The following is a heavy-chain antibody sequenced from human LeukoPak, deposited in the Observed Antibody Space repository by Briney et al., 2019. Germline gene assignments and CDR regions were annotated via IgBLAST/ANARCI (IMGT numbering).Heavy chain of an antibody. J-gene: IGHJ4*02. V-gene: IGHV3-74*01. Sequence: PGGSLRLSCAASGFIFSFYCMHWVRQAPGKGPMWVSRICPDRTGISYADSVKARFTTSRDNAKNTVYLQMNSLREEDTAVYYCVRDFRSADYWGQGTLVTVSS. CDR2: ICPDRTGI. CDR3: VRDFRSADY. CDR1: GFIFSFYC.